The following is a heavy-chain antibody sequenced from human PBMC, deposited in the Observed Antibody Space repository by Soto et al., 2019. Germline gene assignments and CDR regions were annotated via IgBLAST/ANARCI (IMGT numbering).Heavy chain of an antibody. V-gene: IGHV4-34*01. CDR2: INHSGST. J-gene: IGHJ4*02. Sequence: SETLSLTCAVYGGSFSGYYWSWIRQPPGKGLEWIGEINHSGSTNYNPSLKSRVTISVDTSKNQFSLKLSSVTAADTAVYYCARVVVPAAVRYYFDYWGQGTLVTLSS. D-gene: IGHD2-2*01. CDR1: GGSFSGYY. CDR3: ARVVVPAAVRYYFDY.